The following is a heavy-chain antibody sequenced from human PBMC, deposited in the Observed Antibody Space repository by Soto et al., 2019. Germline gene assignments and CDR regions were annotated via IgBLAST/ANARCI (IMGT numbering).Heavy chain of an antibody. Sequence: ASVKVSCKASGYTFTGYYMHWVRQAPGQGLEWMGWINPNSGGTNYAQKFQGWVTMTRDTSISTAYMELSRLRADDTAVYYCARGGGAAAGTAFDIWGQGTMVTVSS. CDR2: INPNSGGT. CDR3: ARGGGAAAGTAFDI. J-gene: IGHJ3*02. CDR1: GYTFTGYY. D-gene: IGHD6-13*01. V-gene: IGHV1-2*04.